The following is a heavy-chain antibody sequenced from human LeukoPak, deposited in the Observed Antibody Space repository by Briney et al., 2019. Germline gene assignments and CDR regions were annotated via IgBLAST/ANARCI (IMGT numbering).Heavy chain of an antibody. D-gene: IGHD3-9*01. J-gene: IGHJ4*02. CDR3: AKMALLRYFDWLLSDY. CDR2: ISGSGGST. Sequence: PGGSLRLSCAASGFTFSSYAMSWVRQAPGKGLEWVSAISGSGGSTYYADPVKGRFTISRDNSKNTLYLQMNSLSAEDTAVYYCAKMALLRYFDWLLSDYWGQGTLVTVSS. V-gene: IGHV3-23*01. CDR1: GFTFSSYA.